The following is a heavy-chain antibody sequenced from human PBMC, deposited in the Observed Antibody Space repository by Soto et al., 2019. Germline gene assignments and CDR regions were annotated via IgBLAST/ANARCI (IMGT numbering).Heavy chain of an antibody. CDR3: ARDLSLDIVATITSPDY. V-gene: IGHV1-3*01. CDR1: GYTFTSYA. D-gene: IGHD5-12*01. J-gene: IGHJ4*02. CDR2: INAGNGNT. Sequence: QVQLVQSGAEVKEPGASVKVSCKASGYTFTSYAMHWVRQAPGQRLEWMGWINAGNGNTKYSQKFQGRVTITRDTSASTAYMELSSLRAEDTAVYYCARDLSLDIVATITSPDYWGQGTLVTVSS.